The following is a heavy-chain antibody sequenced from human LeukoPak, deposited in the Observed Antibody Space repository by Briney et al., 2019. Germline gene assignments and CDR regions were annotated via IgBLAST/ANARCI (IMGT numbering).Heavy chain of an antibody. CDR3: ARERYYYDSSGSAFDI. CDR2: IYYSGRT. CDR1: GGSISSSSSY. J-gene: IGHJ3*02. V-gene: IGHV4-39*07. Sequence: PSETLSLTCTISGGSISSSSSYWGWIRQPPGKGPECIGSIYYSGRTYYNPSLKSRVTISVDTSKNQFSLKLSSVTAADTAVYYCARERYYYDSSGSAFDIWGQGTMVTVSS. D-gene: IGHD3-22*01.